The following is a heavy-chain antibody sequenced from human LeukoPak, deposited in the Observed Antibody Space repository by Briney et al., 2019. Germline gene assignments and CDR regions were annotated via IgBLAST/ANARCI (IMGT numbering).Heavy chain of an antibody. V-gene: IGHV4-39*01. CDR3: ARHEDIVVVPAAMTVDY. CDR1: GGSLSSSSYY. D-gene: IGHD2-2*01. Sequence: PSETLSLACTVSGGSLSSSSYYWGWIRQPPGKGLEWIGSIYYSGSTYYNPSLKSRVTISVDTSQNQFSLKLSSVTAADTAVYYCARHEDIVVVPAAMTVDYWGQGTLVTVSS. CDR2: IYYSGST. J-gene: IGHJ4*02.